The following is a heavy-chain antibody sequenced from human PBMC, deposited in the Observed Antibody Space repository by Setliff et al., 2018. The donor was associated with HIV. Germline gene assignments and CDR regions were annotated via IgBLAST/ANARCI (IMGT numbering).Heavy chain of an antibody. D-gene: IGHD3-10*01. V-gene: IGHV1-69*13. Sequence: GASVKVSCKASGATFSSYAISWVRQAPGQGLEWMGGIIPISGTANYAQKFQGRVTITADESTSTAYMELSSLRSEDTAVYYCARDRRGWGDGFNKGDGTFDIWGQGTMVTVSS. CDR2: IIPISGTA. J-gene: IGHJ3*02. CDR1: GATFSSYA. CDR3: ARDRRGWGDGFNKGDGTFDI.